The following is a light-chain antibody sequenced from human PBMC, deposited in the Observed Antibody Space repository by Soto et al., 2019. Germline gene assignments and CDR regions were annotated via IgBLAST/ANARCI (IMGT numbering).Light chain of an antibody. Sequence: QSALTQPPSASGSPGQSVTISCTGTSSDVGGGDHVSWYQQHPGKVPKLMIYDVTKRPSGVPDRFSGSKSGNTASLTVSGLQAEDEADYYCSSHAGTKNVVFGGGTQLTVL. CDR2: DVT. CDR1: SSDVGGGDH. CDR3: SSHAGTKNVV. V-gene: IGLV2-8*01. J-gene: IGLJ2*01.